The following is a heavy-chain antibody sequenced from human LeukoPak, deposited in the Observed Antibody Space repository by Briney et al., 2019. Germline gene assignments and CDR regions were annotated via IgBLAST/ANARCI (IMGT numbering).Heavy chain of an antibody. CDR1: GYTFTSYG. J-gene: IGHJ4*02. CDR3: ARVSKSSSWYSIDY. CDR2: INPNSGGT. Sequence: ASVKVSCKASGYTFTSYGISWVRQAPGQGLEWMGWINPNSGGTNYAQKFQGWVTMTRDTSISTAYMELSRLRSDDTAVYYCARVSKSSSWYSIDYWGQGTLVTVSS. V-gene: IGHV1-2*04. D-gene: IGHD6-13*01.